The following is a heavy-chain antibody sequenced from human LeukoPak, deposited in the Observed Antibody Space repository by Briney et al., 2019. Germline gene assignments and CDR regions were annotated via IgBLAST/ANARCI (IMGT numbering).Heavy chain of an antibody. Sequence: GGSLRLSCAASGFTFSSYAMSWVRQAPGKGLEWVSAISGSGGSTYYADSVKGRFTISRDNSKNTLYLQMNSLRAEDTAVYYCAKDRASSGWAYYYYGMDVWGQGTTVTVSS. CDR2: ISGSGGST. D-gene: IGHD6-19*01. J-gene: IGHJ6*02. CDR1: GFTFSSYA. V-gene: IGHV3-23*01. CDR3: AKDRASSGWAYYYYGMDV.